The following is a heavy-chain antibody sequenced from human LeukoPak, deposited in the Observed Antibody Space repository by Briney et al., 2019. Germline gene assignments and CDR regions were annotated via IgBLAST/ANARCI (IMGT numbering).Heavy chain of an antibody. J-gene: IGHJ4*02. CDR3: ARYLYDILTGYSPYFDY. CDR1: GFTVSSNY. Sequence: GGSLRLSCAASGFTVSSNYMSWVRQAPGKGLEWVSVIYSGGSTYYADSVKGRFTISRDNSKNTLYLQMNSLRAEDTAVYYCARYLYDILTGYSPYFDYWGQGTLVTVSS. V-gene: IGHV3-66*01. CDR2: IYSGGST. D-gene: IGHD3-9*01.